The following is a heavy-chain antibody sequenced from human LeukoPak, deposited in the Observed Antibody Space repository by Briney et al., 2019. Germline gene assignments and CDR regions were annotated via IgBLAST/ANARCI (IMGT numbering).Heavy chain of an antibody. D-gene: IGHD1-14*01. CDR3: ARGSRYDRYNWFDP. CDR2: ICSSSSYI. J-gene: IGHJ5*02. V-gene: IGHV3-21*01. CDR1: GFTFSSYS. Sequence: GGSLRLSCAASGFTFSSYSMNWVRQAPGKGLEWVSSICSSSSYIYYADSVKGRFTISRDNAKNSLYLQMNSLRAEDTGVYYCARGSRYDRYNWFDPWGQGTLVTVSS.